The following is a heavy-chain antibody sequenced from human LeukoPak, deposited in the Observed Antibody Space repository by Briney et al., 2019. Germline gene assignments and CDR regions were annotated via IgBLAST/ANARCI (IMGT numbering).Heavy chain of an antibody. CDR1: GGSITSYY. Sequence: SETLSLTCTVSGGSITSYYWSWIRQPPGKGLEWIGSIYYSGSTYYNPSLKSRVTISVDTSKNQFSLKLSSVTAADTAVYYCARRGGSYAFDYWGQGTLVTVSS. D-gene: IGHD1-26*01. CDR2: IYYSGST. V-gene: IGHV4-59*05. J-gene: IGHJ4*02. CDR3: ARRGGSYAFDY.